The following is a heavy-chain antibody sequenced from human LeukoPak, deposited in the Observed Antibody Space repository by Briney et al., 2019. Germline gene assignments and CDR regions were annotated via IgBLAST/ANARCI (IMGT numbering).Heavy chain of an antibody. D-gene: IGHD6-13*01. J-gene: IGHJ5*02. V-gene: IGHV1-2*02. CDR2: INPNSGST. CDR3: ALAAAGLNYFDP. Sequence: ASVKVSCKASGGTFSSYAISWVRQAPGQGLEWMGWINPNSGSTNYAQKFQGRVTMTRDTSISTAYMDLSRLRSDDTAVYYCALAAAGLNYFDPWGQGTLVTVSS. CDR1: GGTFSSYA.